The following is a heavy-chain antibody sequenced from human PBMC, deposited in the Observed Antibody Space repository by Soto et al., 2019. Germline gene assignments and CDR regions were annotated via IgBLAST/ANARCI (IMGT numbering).Heavy chain of an antibody. Sequence: QLQLQESGSGLVKPSQTLSLTCAVSGGSISSCGYSWSWIRQPPGQGLEWIGYFSHSGSTNYNPSLKSRVTISVDRSKNQFSLKLSSVTAADTAVSYCARGGLLPDYWGQGTLVTVSS. CDR3: ARGGLLPDY. V-gene: IGHV4-30-2*01. D-gene: IGHD6-19*01. CDR2: FSHSGST. CDR1: GGSISSCGYS. J-gene: IGHJ4*02.